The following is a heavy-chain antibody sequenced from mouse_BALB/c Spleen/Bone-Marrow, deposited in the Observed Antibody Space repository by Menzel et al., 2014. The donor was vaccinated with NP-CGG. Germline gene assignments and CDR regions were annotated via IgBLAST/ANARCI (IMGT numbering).Heavy chain of an antibody. J-gene: IGHJ3*01. CDR2: TNPYNDGT. D-gene: IGHD2-14*01. CDR1: GYTFTSYV. CDR3: ARSGRYDGFAY. V-gene: IGHV1-14*01. Sequence: EVQLVESGPELVKPGASVKMSCKASGYTFTSYVMHWVKQKPGQGLEWIRYTNPYNDGTKYNEKFKGKATLTSDKSSSTAYMELSSLTSEDSAVYYCARSGRYDGFAYWGQGTLVTVSA.